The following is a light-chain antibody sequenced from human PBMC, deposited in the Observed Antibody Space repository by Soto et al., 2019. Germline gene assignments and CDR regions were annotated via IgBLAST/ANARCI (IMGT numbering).Light chain of an antibody. V-gene: IGKV1-27*01. J-gene: IGKJ3*01. CDR1: QGIVNY. CDR2: GAS. Sequence: DIQMTQSPSSLSASVGDRVTITCRASQGIVNYLAWYQHKPGKVPKLLIYGASTLQSGVPSRFSGGGSGTEFTLPISSLQPEDVATYYCQKYNSALFTFGPGTKVDIK. CDR3: QKYNSALFT.